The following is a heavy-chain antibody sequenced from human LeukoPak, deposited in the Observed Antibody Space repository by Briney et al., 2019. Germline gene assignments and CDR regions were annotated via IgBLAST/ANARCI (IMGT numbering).Heavy chain of an antibody. Sequence: ASVKVSCKASGYTFTSYGISWVRQAPGQGLEWMGWISAYNGNTNYAQKLQGRVTMTTDTSTSTAYMELRSLRSDDTAVYYCASGPPSSGYYYEGPDFDYWGQGTLVTVSS. J-gene: IGHJ4*02. CDR3: ASGPPSSGYYYEGPDFDY. V-gene: IGHV1-18*01. CDR1: GYTFTSYG. D-gene: IGHD3-22*01. CDR2: ISAYNGNT.